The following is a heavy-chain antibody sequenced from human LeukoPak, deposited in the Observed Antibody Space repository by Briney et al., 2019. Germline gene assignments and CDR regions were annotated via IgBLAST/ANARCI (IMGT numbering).Heavy chain of an antibody. Sequence: SETLSLTCTVSGGSISSYYWNWIRQPAGKGLEWIGRIYTSGSTNYNYNPSLKSRVTMPVGTSKNQFSLKLSSVTAADTAVYYCASGDANTAAAFDIWGQGTMVTVSS. CDR3: ASGDANTAAAFDI. D-gene: IGHD4-17*01. J-gene: IGHJ3*02. CDR2: IYTSGSTNY. CDR1: GGSISSYY. V-gene: IGHV4-4*07.